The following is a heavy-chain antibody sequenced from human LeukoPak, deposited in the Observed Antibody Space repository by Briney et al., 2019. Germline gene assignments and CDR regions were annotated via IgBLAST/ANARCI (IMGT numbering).Heavy chain of an antibody. J-gene: IGHJ5*02. D-gene: IGHD4-17*01. CDR1: GFTFSSFA. V-gene: IGHV3-33*01. CDR3: ARGGYGDYHNWFDP. CDR2: IWYDGTNK. Sequence: PRRSPRLSCATSGFTFSSFAMHWVCQVPGKGLEWVAVIWYDGTNKFYANSVKGRFAISRDNSKNMLYLQMNSLSAEDTAVYYCARGGYGDYHNWFDPRGPGNLGTVSS.